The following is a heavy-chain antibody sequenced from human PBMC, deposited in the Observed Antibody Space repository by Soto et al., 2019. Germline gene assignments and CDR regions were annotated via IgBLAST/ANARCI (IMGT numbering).Heavy chain of an antibody. CDR3: ARERCSGGSRYGFVDY. V-gene: IGHV1-2*04. Sequence: ASVKVSCKASGYTFTGYYMHWVRQAPGQGLEWMGWINPNSGGTNYAQKFQGWVTMTRDTSISTAYMELSRLRSDDTAVYYCARERCSGGSRYGFVDYWGQGTLVTVSS. CDR1: GYTFTGYY. D-gene: IGHD2-15*01. J-gene: IGHJ4*02. CDR2: INPNSGGT.